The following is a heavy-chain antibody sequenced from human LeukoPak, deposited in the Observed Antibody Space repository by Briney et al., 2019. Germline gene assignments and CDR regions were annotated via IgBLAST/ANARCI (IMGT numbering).Heavy chain of an antibody. CDR3: ARDLGLSWNTMCY. D-gene: IGHD1/OR15-1a*01. Sequence: ASVKVSCKASGYTFTGYYMHWVRQAPGQGLEWMGWINPNSGGTNYAQKFQGWVTMTRDTSISTAYMEPSRLRSDDTAVYYCARDLGLSWNTMCYWGQGTLVTVSS. J-gene: IGHJ4*02. CDR2: INPNSGGT. CDR1: GYTFTGYY. V-gene: IGHV1-2*04.